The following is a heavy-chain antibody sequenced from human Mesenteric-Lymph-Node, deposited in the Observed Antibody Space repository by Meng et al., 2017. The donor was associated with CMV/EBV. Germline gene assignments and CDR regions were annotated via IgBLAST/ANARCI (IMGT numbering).Heavy chain of an antibody. CDR3: ASESGEEVTTDS. CDR2: INQDGSEK. CDR1: GFPFSTYW. Sequence: GESLKISCAASGFPFSTYWMNWVRQAPGKGLEWVANINQDGSEKYYVDAVKGRFTITRDNAKNLLFLQMNSLRAEDTAVYFCASESGEEVTTDSWGQGTLVTVSS. J-gene: IGHJ4*02. V-gene: IGHV3-7*03. D-gene: IGHD4-11*01.